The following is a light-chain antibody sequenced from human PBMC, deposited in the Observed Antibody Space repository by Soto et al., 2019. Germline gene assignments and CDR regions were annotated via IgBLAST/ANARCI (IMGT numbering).Light chain of an antibody. J-gene: IGLJ1*01. V-gene: IGLV2-14*01. CDR1: SSDVGGYNY. CDR3: SSYTSSSTYV. Sequence: QSALTQPASVSGSPGQSITISCTGNSSDVGGYNYVSWYQQHPGKAPKLMIYEVSNRPSGVPNRFSGSKSGNTASLTISGLQAEDEADYYCSSYTSSSTYVFGTGTKLTVL. CDR2: EVS.